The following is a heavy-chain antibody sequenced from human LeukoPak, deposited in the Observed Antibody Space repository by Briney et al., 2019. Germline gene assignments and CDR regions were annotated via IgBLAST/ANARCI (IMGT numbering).Heavy chain of an antibody. V-gene: IGHV4-59*01. CDR3: ARVTDRGYSYGYDY. CDR2: IYYSGST. J-gene: IGHJ4*02. Sequence: PSETLSLTCTVSGGSISSYYWSWIRQPPGKGLEWIGYIYYSGSTNYNPSLKSRVTISVDTSKNQFSLKLSSVTAADTAVYHCARVTDRGYSYGYDYWGQGTLVTVSS. D-gene: IGHD5-18*01. CDR1: GGSISSYY.